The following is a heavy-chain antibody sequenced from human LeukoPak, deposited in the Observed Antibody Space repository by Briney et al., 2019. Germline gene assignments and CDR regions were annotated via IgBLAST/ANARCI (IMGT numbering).Heavy chain of an antibody. D-gene: IGHD3-10*01. CDR1: GYTFTSYG. CDR3: ASSSNYGPFAFDI. CDR2: ISAYNGNT. J-gene: IGHJ3*02. Sequence: GASAKVSCKASGYTFTSYGISWVRQAPGQGLEWMGWISAYNGNTNYAQKLQGRLTMTTDTSTSTAYMELRSLRSDDTAVYYCASSSNYGPFAFDIWGQGTMVTVSS. V-gene: IGHV1-18*01.